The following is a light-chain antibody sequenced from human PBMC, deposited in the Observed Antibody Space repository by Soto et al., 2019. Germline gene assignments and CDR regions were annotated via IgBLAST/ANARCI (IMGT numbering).Light chain of an antibody. Sequence: ESVLTQSPGTLSLSPGERATLSCRISQSASTAYLAWYQQKPGQAPRLLIYSESNRATGIPDRFSARASGTDFNLTISRLEPEDFAVYYCQQYGNSRYTFGQGTKLEIK. CDR2: SES. CDR1: QSASTAY. J-gene: IGKJ2*01. CDR3: QQYGNSRYT. V-gene: IGKV3-20*01.